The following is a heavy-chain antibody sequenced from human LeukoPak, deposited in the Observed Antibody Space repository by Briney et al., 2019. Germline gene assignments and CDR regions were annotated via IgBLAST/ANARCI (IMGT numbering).Heavy chain of an antibody. CDR1: GFTFSNAW. D-gene: IGHD3-22*01. V-gene: IGHV3-15*01. Sequence: GGSLRLSCAASGFTFSNAWMSWVRQAPGKGREWVGRIKSKTDGGTTDYAAPVKGRFTISRDDSKNTLYLQMNSLKTEDTAVYFCTAYDSSGYYYKVGLDYWGQGTLVTVSS. CDR2: IKSKTDGGTT. J-gene: IGHJ4*02. CDR3: TAYDSSGYYYKVGLDY.